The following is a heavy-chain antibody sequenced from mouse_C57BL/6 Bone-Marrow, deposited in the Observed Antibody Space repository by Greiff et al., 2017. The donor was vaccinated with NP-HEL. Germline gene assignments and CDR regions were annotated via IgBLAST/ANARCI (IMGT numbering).Heavy chain of an antibody. CDR2: INPGSGGT. CDR3: AGWPDYGAC. J-gene: IGHJ3*01. V-gene: IGHV1-54*01. Sequence: VQLQQSGAELVRPGTSVKVSCKASGYAFTNYLIEWVKQRPGQGLEWIGVINPGSGGTNYNEKFKGKATLTADKSSSTAYMQLGSLTSEDSAVYFCAGWPDYGACWGQGTLVTVSA. D-gene: IGHD1-1*02. CDR1: GYAFTNYL.